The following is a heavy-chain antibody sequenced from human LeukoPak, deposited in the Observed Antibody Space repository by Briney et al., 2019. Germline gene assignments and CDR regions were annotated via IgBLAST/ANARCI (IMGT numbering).Heavy chain of an antibody. CDR3: AKSSYYDSSGYYREYYFDY. D-gene: IGHD3-22*01. V-gene: IGHV3-23*01. J-gene: IGHJ4*02. Sequence: GGSLRLSCAASRFTFSGYAMSWVRQAPGKGLEWVSSVSGGGGSTYYADSVKGRFTVSRDSSKNTLYLQMSSLRVEDTAVYFCAKSSYYDSSGYYREYYFDYWGQGTLVTVSS. CDR2: VSGGGGST. CDR1: RFTFSGYA.